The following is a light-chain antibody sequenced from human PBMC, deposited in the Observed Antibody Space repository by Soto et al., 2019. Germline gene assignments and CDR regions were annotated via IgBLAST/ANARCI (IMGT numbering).Light chain of an antibody. CDR3: QQSYSTTWT. CDR1: ESISNW. Sequence: EIRVSQGPSTLPASIGNSVTTTCRASESISNWLAWYQQKPGTAPKVLIYHASNLQSGVPSRFSGSGSGTEFTLTISSLQPDDFATYSCQQSYSTTWTFGQGTKVDIK. CDR2: HAS. V-gene: IGKV1-5*01. J-gene: IGKJ1*01.